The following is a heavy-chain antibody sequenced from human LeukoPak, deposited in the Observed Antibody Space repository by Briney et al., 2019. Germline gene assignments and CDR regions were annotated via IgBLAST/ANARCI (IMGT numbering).Heavy chain of an antibody. Sequence: TGGSLRLSCAASGFPVASNYMTWVRQAPGKGLEWVASIKQDGGEKNYVDSVKGRFTISRDNAKNSLYLQMNSLRAEDTAVYYCARDGGGFDYWGQGTLVTVSS. V-gene: IGHV3-7*05. D-gene: IGHD3-16*01. J-gene: IGHJ4*02. CDR1: GFPVASNY. CDR3: ARDGGGFDY. CDR2: IKQDGGEK.